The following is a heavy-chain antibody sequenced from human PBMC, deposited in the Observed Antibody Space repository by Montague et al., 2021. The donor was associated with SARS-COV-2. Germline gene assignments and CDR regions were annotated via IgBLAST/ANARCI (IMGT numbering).Heavy chain of an antibody. J-gene: IGHJ4*02. Sequence: SETLSLTCTAAGGSISSSYYSWGWLRQPPGKGLEWIGSLFYSGSSFYNLSLKSRVTISVDTSKNPFSLRLSSVTAADTAVYYCVAEWLAIYYFDFWGQGTLVTVSS. CDR3: VAEWLAIYYFDF. V-gene: IGHV4-39*01. CDR1: GGSISSSYYS. D-gene: IGHD6-19*01. CDR2: LFYSGSS.